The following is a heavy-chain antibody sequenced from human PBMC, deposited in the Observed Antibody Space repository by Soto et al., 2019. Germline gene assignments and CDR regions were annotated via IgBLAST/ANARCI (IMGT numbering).Heavy chain of an antibody. V-gene: IGHV3-33*01. CDR1: GFTFGRSG. CDR3: ARDLNSGYIDY. J-gene: IGHJ4*02. D-gene: IGHD5-12*01. CDR2: IWFDGSKK. Sequence: QVQMVESGGVVVQPGTSLRLSCVASGFTFGRSGMHWVRQAPGGALEWVAIIWFDGSKKYYADSVKGRLTVSRDNSKNTLYMQRDSMTGDDTAVYYCARDLNSGYIDYWGQGTLVTVSS.